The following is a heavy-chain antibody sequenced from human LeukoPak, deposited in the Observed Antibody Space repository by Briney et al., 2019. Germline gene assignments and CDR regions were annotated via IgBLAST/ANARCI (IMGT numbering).Heavy chain of an antibody. CDR2: IYTSGST. J-gene: IGHJ4*02. D-gene: IGHD6-19*01. V-gene: IGHV4-4*07. Sequence: SETLSLTCTVSGGSISSYYWSWSRHPAGKGLEWIGRIYTSGSTNYNPPLKSRVTMSVDTSKNQFSLKLSSVTAADTAVYYCARDIAVAGTNLDYFDYWGQGTLVTVSS. CDR1: GGSISSYY. CDR3: ARDIAVAGTNLDYFDY.